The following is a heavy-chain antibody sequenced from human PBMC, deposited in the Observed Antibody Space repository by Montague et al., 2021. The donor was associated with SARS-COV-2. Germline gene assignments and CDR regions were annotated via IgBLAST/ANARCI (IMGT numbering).Heavy chain of an antibody. Sequence: ESLSLTCTVSGGSISSSSYYWGWIRQPPGKGLEWIGSIYYSGSTYYNPSLKSRVTISVDTSKNQFSLKLSSVTAADTAVYYCARLGRQQLVRLSGMDVWGQGTTVTVSS. J-gene: IGHJ6*02. D-gene: IGHD6-13*01. V-gene: IGHV4-39*07. CDR1: GGSISSSSYY. CDR3: ARLGRQQLVRLSGMDV. CDR2: IYYSGST.